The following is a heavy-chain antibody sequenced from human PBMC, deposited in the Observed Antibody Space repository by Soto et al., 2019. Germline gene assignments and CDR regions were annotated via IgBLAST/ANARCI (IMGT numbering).Heavy chain of an antibody. V-gene: IGHV4-31*03. CDR3: ARAGRPGVEYFQH. Sequence: QVQLQESGPGLVKPSQTLSLICTVSGGSISSGGYYWSWIRQHPGKGLEWIGYIYYSGSTYYNPSLKSRVTISVDTSKNQFSLKLSSVTAADTAVYYCARAGRPGVEYFQHWGQGTLVTVSS. D-gene: IGHD7-27*01. CDR2: IYYSGST. CDR1: GGSISSGGYY. J-gene: IGHJ1*01.